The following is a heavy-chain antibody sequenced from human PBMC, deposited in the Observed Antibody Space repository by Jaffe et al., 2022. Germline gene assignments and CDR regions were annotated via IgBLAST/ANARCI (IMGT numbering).Heavy chain of an antibody. V-gene: IGHV3-23*01. J-gene: IGHJ4*02. CDR2: ISGSGGST. CDR1: GFTFSSYA. D-gene: IGHD4-17*01. CDR3: AKAYGDYAPGIGYFDY. Sequence: EVQLLESGGGLVQPGGSLRLSCAASGFTFSSYAMSWVRQAPGKGLEWVSAISGSGGSTYYADSVKGRFTISRDNSKNTLYLQMNSLRAEDTAVYYCAKAYGDYAPGIGYFDYWGQGTLVTVSS.